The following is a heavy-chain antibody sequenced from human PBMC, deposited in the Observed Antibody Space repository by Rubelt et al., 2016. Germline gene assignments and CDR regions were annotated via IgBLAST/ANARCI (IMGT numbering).Heavy chain of an antibody. CDR3: AGGSGWLIDY. V-gene: IGHV3-7*03. D-gene: IGHD6-19*01. CDR1: GFTFSTSW. Sequence: EVQVVESGGGLVKPGGSLRLSCAASGFTFSTSWMNWVRQAPGKGLEWVANIKKDGSETYYVDSVKGRFTISRDNAKNSLHLQMNSLRAEDTAVYYCAGGSGWLIDYWGQGTLVTVSS. CDR2: IKKDGSET. J-gene: IGHJ4*02.